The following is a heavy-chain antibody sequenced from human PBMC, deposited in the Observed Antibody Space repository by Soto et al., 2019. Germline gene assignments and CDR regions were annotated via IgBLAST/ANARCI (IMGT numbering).Heavy chain of an antibody. Sequence: QVQLMQSGAEVKKPGSSVKVSCKASGDTFTDYYIHWVRPAPGQGLEWMGTANTSGGHTPYAQHFLGRVTMTSDTSSSTLYMELTSLTSDDTAIYYCARGGHVVVVTAALDYWGQGTLVTISS. V-gene: IGHV1-46*01. J-gene: IGHJ4*02. D-gene: IGHD2-21*02. CDR1: GDTFTDYY. CDR2: ANTSGGHT. CDR3: ARGGHVVVVTAALDY.